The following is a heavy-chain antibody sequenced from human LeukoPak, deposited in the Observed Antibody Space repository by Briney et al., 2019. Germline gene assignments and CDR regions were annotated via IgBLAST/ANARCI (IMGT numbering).Heavy chain of an antibody. CDR1: GYTLTELS. CDR3: ATFWFGELRYYYGMDV. Sequence: EASVKVSCKVSGYTLTELSMHWVRQAPGKGLEWMGGFDPEDGETIYAQKFQGRVTMTEDTSTDTAYMELCSLRSEDTAVYYCATFWFGELRYYYGMDVWGQGTTVTVSS. CDR2: FDPEDGET. J-gene: IGHJ6*02. D-gene: IGHD3-10*01. V-gene: IGHV1-24*01.